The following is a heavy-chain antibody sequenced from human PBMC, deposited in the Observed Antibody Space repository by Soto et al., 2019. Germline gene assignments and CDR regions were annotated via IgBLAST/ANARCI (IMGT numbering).Heavy chain of an antibody. Sequence: PSETLALTFAVYDGSFSGYYWTWIRQPPGTGLEWIGEINHSGSTNYNPSLKSRVTISVDTSKNQFSLKLTSVTAADTAVYYCARHRKRNCSGSSFDLGRYHYGMDVWGQGTTVT. CDR3: ARHRKRNCSGSSFDLGRYHYGMDV. V-gene: IGHV4-34*01. CDR2: INHSGST. D-gene: IGHD3-10*02. CDR1: DGSFSGYY. J-gene: IGHJ6*02.